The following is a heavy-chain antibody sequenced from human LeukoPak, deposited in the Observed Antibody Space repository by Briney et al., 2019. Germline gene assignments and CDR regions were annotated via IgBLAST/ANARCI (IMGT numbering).Heavy chain of an antibody. Sequence: GGSLRLSCAASGFTFSSFEMNWVRQAPGKGLEWVSYISSSGSPRYYADSVKGRFTISRDNAKNSLYLQMSSLRAEDTALYYCARSFDYWGQGTLVTVSS. CDR1: GFTFSSFE. CDR3: ARSFDY. J-gene: IGHJ4*02. V-gene: IGHV3-48*03. CDR2: ISSSGSPR.